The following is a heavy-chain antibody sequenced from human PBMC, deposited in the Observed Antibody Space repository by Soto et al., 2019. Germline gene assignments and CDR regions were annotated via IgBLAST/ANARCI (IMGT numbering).Heavy chain of an antibody. V-gene: IGHV1-58*02. J-gene: IGHJ4*02. D-gene: IGHD3-10*01. CDR1: GYTFASSG. CDR3: VVRGFGEFHDY. CDR2: IVVGSGNT. Sequence: QMPLVQSGPEVKKPGPSVKVSCKASGYTFASSGMQWVRQARGQRLEWLGWIVVGSGNTDYAQKFQERVTITRDMSTSTVYMELSSLRSEDSAVYYCVVRGFGEFHDYWGQGTLVTVSS.